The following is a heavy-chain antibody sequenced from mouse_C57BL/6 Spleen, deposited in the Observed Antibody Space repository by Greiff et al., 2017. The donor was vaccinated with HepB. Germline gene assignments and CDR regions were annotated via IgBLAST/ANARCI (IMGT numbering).Heavy chain of an antibody. D-gene: IGHD3-2*02. CDR2: IYPGDGDT. CDR1: GYAFSSSW. V-gene: IGHV1-82*01. CDR3: ARTAQATLAWFAY. J-gene: IGHJ3*01. Sequence: VQLQQSGPELVKPGASVKISCKASGYAFSSSWMNWVKQRPGKGLEWIGRIYPGDGDTNYNGKFKGKATLTADKSSSTAYMQLSSLTSEDSAVYFCARTAQATLAWFAYWGQGTLVTVSA.